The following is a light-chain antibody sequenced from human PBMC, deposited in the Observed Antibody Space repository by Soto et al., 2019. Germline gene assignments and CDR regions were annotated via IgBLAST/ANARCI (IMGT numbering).Light chain of an antibody. J-gene: IGLJ2*01. CDR3: QSYDSSLSVV. Sequence: QSVLTQPPSVSGAPGQRVTISCTGSSSNIGAGYDVHWYQQLPGTAPKLLIYGNSNRPSGVPDRFSGSKSGTSASLAITGLQAEDEADYSCQSYDSSLSVVFGGVTKVTVL. V-gene: IGLV1-40*01. CDR2: GNS. CDR1: SSNIGAGYD.